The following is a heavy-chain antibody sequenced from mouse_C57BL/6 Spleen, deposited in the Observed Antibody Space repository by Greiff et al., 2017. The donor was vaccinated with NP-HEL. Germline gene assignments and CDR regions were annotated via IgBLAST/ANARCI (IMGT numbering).Heavy chain of an antibody. CDR2: IDPSDSET. CDR3: ARGAWLPLDY. V-gene: IGHV1-52*01. J-gene: IGHJ2*01. CDR1: GYTFTSYW. D-gene: IGHD2-2*01. Sequence: QVQLQQPGAELVRPGSSVKLSCKASGYTFTSYWMHWVKQRPIQGLEWIGNIDPSDSETHYNQKFKDKATLTVDKSSSTAYMQLSSLTSEDSAVYYCARGAWLPLDYWGQGTTLTVSS.